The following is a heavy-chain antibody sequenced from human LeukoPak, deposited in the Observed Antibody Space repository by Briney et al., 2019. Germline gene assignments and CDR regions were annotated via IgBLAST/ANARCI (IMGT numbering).Heavy chain of an antibody. J-gene: IGHJ4*02. Sequence: PGGSLRLSCAASGFTFSSYAMSWVRQAPGKGLEWVSSISSSSSYIYYADSVKGRFTISRDNAKNTLYLQMNSLRAEDTAVYYCARGGITFGGATPYWGQGTLVTVSS. CDR1: GFTFSSYA. CDR2: ISSSSSYI. CDR3: ARGGITFGGATPY. V-gene: IGHV3-21*01. D-gene: IGHD3-16*01.